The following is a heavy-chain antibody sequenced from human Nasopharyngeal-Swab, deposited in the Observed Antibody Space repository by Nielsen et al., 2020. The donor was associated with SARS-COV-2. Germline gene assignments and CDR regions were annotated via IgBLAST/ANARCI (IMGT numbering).Heavy chain of an antibody. CDR2: INPNSGDT. CDR3: ARDDGDVPGITGSRPPGGY. D-gene: IGHD1-7*01. CDR1: GYTFTDYY. J-gene: IGHJ4*02. Sequence: ASVKVSCKASGYTFTDYYMHWVRQAPGQGLEWMGRINPNSGDTNYAQKFQGRVTVTRDTSINTAYMELSSLRSDDTAVYYCARDDGDVPGITGSRPPGGYWGQGTLVTVSS. V-gene: IGHV1-2*06.